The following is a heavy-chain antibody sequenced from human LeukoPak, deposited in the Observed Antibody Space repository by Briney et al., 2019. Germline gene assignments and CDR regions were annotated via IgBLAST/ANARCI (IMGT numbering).Heavy chain of an antibody. CDR2: IYYSGST. Sequence: SQTLSPTCTVSGGSISSGDYYWSWIRQPPGKGLEWIGYIYYSGSTYYNPSLKGRVTISVDTSKNQFSLKLSSVTAADTAVYYCASRYGSGRERPFDIWGQGTMVTVSS. D-gene: IGHD3-10*01. CDR1: GGSISSGDYY. J-gene: IGHJ3*02. CDR3: ASRYGSGRERPFDI. V-gene: IGHV4-30-4*01.